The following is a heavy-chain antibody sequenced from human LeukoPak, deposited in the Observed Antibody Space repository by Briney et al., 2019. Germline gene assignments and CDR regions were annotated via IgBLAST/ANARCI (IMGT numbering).Heavy chain of an antibody. D-gene: IGHD1-26*01. CDR3: ARHGGSHLFVY. CDR2: IYYSGST. J-gene: IGHJ4*02. Sequence: KPSETLSLTCPVSGGSISSSSYYWGWIRQPPGKGLEWIGSIYYSGSTYYNPSLKSRVTISVDTSKNQFSLKLTSVTAADTAVYYCARHGGSHLFVYWGQGTPVTVSS. V-gene: IGHV4-39*01. CDR1: GGSISSSSYY.